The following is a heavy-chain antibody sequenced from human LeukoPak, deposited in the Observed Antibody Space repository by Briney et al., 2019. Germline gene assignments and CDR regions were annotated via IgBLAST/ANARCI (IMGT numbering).Heavy chain of an antibody. CDR1: GFSFSTYS. Sequence: GGSLRLSCAASGFSFSTYSMNWVRQAPGEGLEWVSYIVGGSSTIYYADSVKGRFTISRDNAKNSLYLQMDSLRAEDTAVYYCATDSPETAAFDYWGQGTLVTVSS. J-gene: IGHJ4*02. D-gene: IGHD1-1*01. CDR2: IVGGSSTI. V-gene: IGHV3-48*04. CDR3: ATDSPETAAFDY.